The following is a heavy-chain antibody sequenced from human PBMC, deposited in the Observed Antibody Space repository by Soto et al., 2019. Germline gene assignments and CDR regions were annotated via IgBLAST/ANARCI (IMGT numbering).Heavy chain of an antibody. Sequence: QVQLQESGPGLVKPSQTLSLTCTVSGGSISSGGYYWSWIRQHPGKGLEWIGYIYYSGSTYYNPPRKSGVTISVDTFKNRFSLKLGSVTAADPAVYYCARVYSSSFYPDPGGQGTLVTVSS. CDR1: GGSISSGGYY. CDR3: ARVYSSSFYPDP. J-gene: IGHJ5*02. V-gene: IGHV4-31*03. D-gene: IGHD6-6*01. CDR2: IYYSGST.